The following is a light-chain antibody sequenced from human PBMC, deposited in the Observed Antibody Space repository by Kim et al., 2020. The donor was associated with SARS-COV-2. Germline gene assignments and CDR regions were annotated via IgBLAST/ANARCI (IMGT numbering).Light chain of an antibody. CDR2: WAS. V-gene: IGKV4-1*01. J-gene: IGKJ1*01. CDR1: HSLLYSSDNKNY. Sequence: ASINCKSSHSLLYSSDNKNYLTWYQQKPGQPPKLLIYWASTRESGVPDRFSGSGSGTDFTLTISSLQAEDVALYYCQQYYSIPRTFGQGTKVDIK. CDR3: QQYYSIPRT.